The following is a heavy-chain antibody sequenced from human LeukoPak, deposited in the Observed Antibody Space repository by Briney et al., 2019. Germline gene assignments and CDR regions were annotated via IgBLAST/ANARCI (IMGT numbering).Heavy chain of an antibody. CDR2: INPNSGGT. V-gene: IGHV1-2*02. CDR3: ARERESRWLVSGFDY. Sequence: GASVKVSCKASGYTFTGYYMHWVRQAPGQGLEWMGWINPNSGGTNYAQKFQGRVTMTRDTSISTAYMELSRLRSDDTAVYYCARERESRWLVSGFDYWGQGTLVTVSS. D-gene: IGHD6-19*01. J-gene: IGHJ4*02. CDR1: GYTFTGYY.